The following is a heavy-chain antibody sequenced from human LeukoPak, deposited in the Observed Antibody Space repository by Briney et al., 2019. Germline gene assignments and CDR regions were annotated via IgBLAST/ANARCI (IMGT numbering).Heavy chain of an antibody. CDR1: GGSISSSSYY. Sequence: SETLSLTCTVSGGSISSSSYYCGWIRQPPGKGLEWIGSIYYTGSTYYNPSLKSRVTISVDTSKNQFSLKLNSVTAADTAVYYCASVRSGSHYFDYWGQGTLVTVSS. V-gene: IGHV4-39*01. CDR2: IYYTGST. D-gene: IGHD1-26*01. CDR3: ASVRSGSHYFDY. J-gene: IGHJ4*02.